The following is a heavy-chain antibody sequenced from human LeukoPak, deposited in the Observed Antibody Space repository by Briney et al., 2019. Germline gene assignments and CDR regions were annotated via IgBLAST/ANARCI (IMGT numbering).Heavy chain of an antibody. J-gene: IGHJ4*02. Sequence: PGGSLRLSCAASGFTFSNSWMSWVRQAPGKGLEWVGRIKSKTDGGTTDYAAPVKGRFTISRDDSKNTLYLQMNSLKTEDTAVYYCTTGFRYYDFWSGYFSRSASISNDYWGQGTLVTVSS. CDR3: TTGFRYYDFWSGYFSRSASISNDY. V-gene: IGHV3-15*01. D-gene: IGHD3-3*01. CDR2: IKSKTDGGTT. CDR1: GFTFSNSW.